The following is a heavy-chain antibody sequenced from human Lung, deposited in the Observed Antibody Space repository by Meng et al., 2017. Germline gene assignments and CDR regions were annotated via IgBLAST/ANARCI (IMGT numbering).Heavy chain of an antibody. CDR1: GFTFSSYG. CDR2: IWYDGSNK. D-gene: IGHD6-13*01. Sequence: QVQLVESGGGVVQPGRSLRLSCAASGFTFSSYGMHRVRQAPGKGLEWVAVIWYDGSNKYYADSVKGRFTISRDNSKNTLYLQMNSLGAEDTAVYYCARGRYSSSSAVVDYWGQGTLVTVSS. V-gene: IGHV3-33*01. CDR3: ARGRYSSSSAVVDY. J-gene: IGHJ4*02.